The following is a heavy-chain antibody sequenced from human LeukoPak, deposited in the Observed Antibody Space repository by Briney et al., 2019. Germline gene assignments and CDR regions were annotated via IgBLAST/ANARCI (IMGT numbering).Heavy chain of an antibody. J-gene: IGHJ3*02. CDR3: ARIGAFDI. CDR1: GFTFSSYG. Sequence: GGSLRLSCEASGFTFSSYGMLWVRQAPGKGLEWVAFIRYDGGNKYSADSVKGRFTISRDNSKNTVYLQMNSLRAEDTAVYYCARIGAFDIWGQGTMVTVSS. CDR2: IRYDGGNK. V-gene: IGHV3-30*02. D-gene: IGHD2-15*01.